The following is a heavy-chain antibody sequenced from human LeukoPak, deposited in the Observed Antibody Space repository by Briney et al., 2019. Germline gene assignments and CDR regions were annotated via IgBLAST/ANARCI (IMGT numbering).Heavy chain of an antibody. CDR1: GFTFSSNA. CDR3: ARDSNGYTRY. D-gene: IGHD5-24*01. CDR2: ISAGGGSA. Sequence: PGGSLRLSCAASGFTFSSNAMSWVRQAPGKGLECVSGISAGGGSAYYADSVKGRLTVSRDNSKNTLYLQMGSLRAEDMAVYYCARDSNGYTRYWGQGTLVTVSS. J-gene: IGHJ4*02. V-gene: IGHV3-23*01.